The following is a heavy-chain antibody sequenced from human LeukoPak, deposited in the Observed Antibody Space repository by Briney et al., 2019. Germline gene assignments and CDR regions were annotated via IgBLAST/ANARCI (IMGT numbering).Heavy chain of an antibody. CDR2: IYTIGST. D-gene: IGHD5-24*01. CDR3: ARDSGGYNLYFDL. V-gene: IGHV4-4*07. J-gene: IGHJ2*01. CDR1: GGSISSYF. Sequence: PSETLSLTRTVSGGSISSYFWSWIRQPAGKRLEWIGRIYTIGSTNYNPSLKSRVIMSVDTSKNQFSLKLSSVTAADTAVYYCARDSGGYNLYFDLWGRGTLVTVSS.